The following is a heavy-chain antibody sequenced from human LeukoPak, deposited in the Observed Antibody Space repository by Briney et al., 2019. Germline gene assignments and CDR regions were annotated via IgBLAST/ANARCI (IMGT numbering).Heavy chain of an antibody. J-gene: IGHJ4*02. CDR3: ARDPYYYDSSGYLGFDY. CDR1: GFTFSNYS. V-gene: IGHV3-48*01. D-gene: IGHD3-22*01. Sequence: LAGGSLRLSCAASGFTFSNYSMNWVRQAPGKGLEWVSYISSSSSTIYYADSVKGRFTISRDNAKNSLYLQMNSLRAEDTAVYYCARDPYYYDSSGYLGFDYWGQGTLVTVSS. CDR2: ISSSSSTI.